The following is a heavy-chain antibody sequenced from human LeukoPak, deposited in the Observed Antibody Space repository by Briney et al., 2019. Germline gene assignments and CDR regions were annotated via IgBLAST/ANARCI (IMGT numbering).Heavy chain of an antibody. CDR2: IYSGGGT. J-gene: IGHJ5*02. D-gene: IGHD1-26*01. CDR1: GFTVSSSY. V-gene: IGHV3-53*01. CDR3: ARVPRVGAPLGWFDP. Sequence: PGGSLRLSCAASGFTVSSSYMSWVRQAPGKGLEWVSVIYSGGGTSYADSVKGRFTISRDNSENTLYLQMTSLGAEDSAVYYCARVPRVGAPLGWFDPWGQGTLVTVSS.